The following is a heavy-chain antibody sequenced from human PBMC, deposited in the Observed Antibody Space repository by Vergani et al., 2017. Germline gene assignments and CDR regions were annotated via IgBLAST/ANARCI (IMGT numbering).Heavy chain of an antibody. D-gene: IGHD3-3*01. J-gene: IGHJ5*02. Sequence: EVELVESGGGLVQPGGSLRLSCAASGFTFNECWMHWARQVPGKGLVWVSGMNGDGDTISYADSVKGRFTISRDNAKNTLFLQMNSLRAEDTAVYYCARARKFRFGVVWENWFDPWWQGTLVTVSS. V-gene: IGHV3-74*01. CDR2: MNGDGDTI. CDR1: GFTFNECW. CDR3: ARARKFRFGVVWENWFDP.